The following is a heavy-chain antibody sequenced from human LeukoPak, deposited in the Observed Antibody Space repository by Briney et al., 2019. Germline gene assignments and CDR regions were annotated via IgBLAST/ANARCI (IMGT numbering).Heavy chain of an antibody. CDR2: ISAYNGNT. V-gene: IGHV1-18*01. Sequence: ASVKVSCKASGGTFSSYGISWVRQTPGQGLEWMGWISAYNGNTHFAQKFQGRLIMTADASTNTAYMELRSLRSDDTAVYYCAREDAFTIFGVVSYYYYYMDVWGKGTTVTVSS. CDR1: GGTFSSYG. J-gene: IGHJ6*03. D-gene: IGHD3-3*01. CDR3: AREDAFTIFGVVSYYYYYMDV.